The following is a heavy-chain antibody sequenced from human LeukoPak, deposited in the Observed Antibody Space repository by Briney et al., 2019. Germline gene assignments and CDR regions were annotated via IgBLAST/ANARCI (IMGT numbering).Heavy chain of an antibody. Sequence: PSETLSLTCTVSGGSISSYYWSWLRQPPGKGLEWIGYIYYSGSTNYNPSLKSRVTISVDTSKNQFSLKLSSVTAADTAVYYCARDIGSYYDSTGYFDYWGQGTLVTVSS. CDR1: GGSISSYY. D-gene: IGHD3-22*01. J-gene: IGHJ4*02. V-gene: IGHV4-59*01. CDR2: IYYSGST. CDR3: ARDIGSYYDSTGYFDY.